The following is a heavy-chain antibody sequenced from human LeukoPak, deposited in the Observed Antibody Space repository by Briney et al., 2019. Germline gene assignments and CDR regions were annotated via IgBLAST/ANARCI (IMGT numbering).Heavy chain of an antibody. J-gene: IGHJ6*03. V-gene: IGHV1-24*01. CDR3: ATDTRTIFGVVNYMDV. CDR1: GYTLTELS. CDR2: FDPEDGET. Sequence: ASVKVSCKVSGYTLTELSMHWVRQAPGKGLEWMGGFDPEDGETIYAQKFQGRVTMTEDTSTDTAYMELSSLRSEDTAVYYCATDTRTIFGVVNYMDVWGKGTTVTVSS. D-gene: IGHD3-3*01.